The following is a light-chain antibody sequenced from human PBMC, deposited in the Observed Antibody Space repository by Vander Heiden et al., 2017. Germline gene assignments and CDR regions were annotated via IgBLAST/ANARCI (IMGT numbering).Light chain of an antibody. Sequence: EIVLTQSPGTLSLSPGERATLSSRASQSVRSSYLAWYQQKPGQPPRLLIYGASNRATGIPDRFSGSGSGTDFTLTISRLEPEDFAAYYCQRYGSSPPYTFGQGTKLEIK. CDR1: QSVRSSY. CDR3: QRYGSSPPYT. J-gene: IGKJ2*01. CDR2: GAS. V-gene: IGKV3-20*01.